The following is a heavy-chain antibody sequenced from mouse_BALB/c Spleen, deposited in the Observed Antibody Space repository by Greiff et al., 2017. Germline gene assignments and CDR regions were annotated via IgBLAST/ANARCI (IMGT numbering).Heavy chain of an antibody. CDR3: AREVVATRAMDY. CDR1: GYSITSDYA. D-gene: IGHD1-1*01. J-gene: IGHJ4*01. Sequence: VQLKESGPGLVKPSQSLSLTCTVTGYSITSDYAWNWIRQFPGNKLEWMGYISYSGSTSYNPSLKSRISITRDTSKNQFFLQLNSVTTEDTATYYCAREVVATRAMDYWGQGTSVTVSS. CDR2: ISYSGST. V-gene: IGHV3-2*02.